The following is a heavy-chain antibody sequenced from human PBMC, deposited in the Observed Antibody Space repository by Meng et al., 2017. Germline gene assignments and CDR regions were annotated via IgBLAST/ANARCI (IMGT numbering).Heavy chain of an antibody. V-gene: IGHV4-59*08. CDR2: IYYSGST. D-gene: IGHD4-17*01. CDR3: ASNTVTKVAFDI. J-gene: IGHJ3*02. CDR1: GGSISSYY. Sequence: SETLSLTCTVSGGSISSYYWSWIRQPPGKGLEWIGYIYYSGSTNYNPSLKSRVTISVDTSKNQFSLKLSSVTAADTAVYYCASNTVTKVAFDIWGQGTMVTVSS.